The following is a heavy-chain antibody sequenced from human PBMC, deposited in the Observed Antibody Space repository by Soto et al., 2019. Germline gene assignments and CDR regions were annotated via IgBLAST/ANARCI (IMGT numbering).Heavy chain of an antibody. CDR1: GGSISSGDYY. Sequence: QVQLQESGPGLVKPSQTLSLTCTVPGGSISSGDYYWSWIRQPPGKGLEWIGYIYYSGSTNYNPSLSIRVXXSVDTSQNQFSLNLSSVTAAATAVYYCARIVESGYTIDFDLWGRGTLVTVSS. CDR2: IYYSGST. J-gene: IGHJ2*01. CDR3: ARIVESGYTIDFDL. V-gene: IGHV4-30-4*01. D-gene: IGHD3-16*02.